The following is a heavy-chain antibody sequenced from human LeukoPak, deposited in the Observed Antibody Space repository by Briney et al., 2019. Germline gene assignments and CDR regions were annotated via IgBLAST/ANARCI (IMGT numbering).Heavy chain of an antibody. CDR2: ISGSGGST. V-gene: IGHV3-23*01. CDR1: GFTFSSYA. Sequence: GGSLRLSCSASGFTFSSYAMHWVRQAPGKGLEWVSAISGSGGSTYYADSVKGRFTISRDNSKNTLYLQMNSLRAEDTAVYYCAKGGSTTGKGGRITMIVVAPYYFDYWGQGTLVTVSS. D-gene: IGHD3-22*01. CDR3: AKGGSTTGKGGRITMIVVAPYYFDY. J-gene: IGHJ4*02.